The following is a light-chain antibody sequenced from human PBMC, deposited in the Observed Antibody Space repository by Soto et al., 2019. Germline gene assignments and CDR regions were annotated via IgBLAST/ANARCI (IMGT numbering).Light chain of an antibody. CDR2: AAS. CDR3: QQYCSSPT. J-gene: IGKJ4*01. CDR1: ESVSSSY. V-gene: IGKV3-20*01. Sequence: EIVLTQSPGTLSLSPGERATLSCRASESVSSSYLAWYQQKPGQAPRLLIYAASSRATGIADRFSGSGSGADFTLSIRRLEPEDFAVYYCQQYCSSPTFGGGTKVESK.